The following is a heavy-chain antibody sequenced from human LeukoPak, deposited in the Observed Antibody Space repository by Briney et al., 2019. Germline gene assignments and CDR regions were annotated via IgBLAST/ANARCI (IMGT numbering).Heavy chain of an antibody. CDR1: GFIFADHA. J-gene: IGHJ4*02. Sequence: GGSLRLSCTTSGFIFADHALSWFRQAPGKGLEWVSFIRSKAFGGTTEDAASVKGRFTISRDDSKSIAHLQMNSLKTEDTAVYYCARAPLYSYGLIDYWGQGTLVTVSS. D-gene: IGHD5-18*01. CDR3: ARAPLYSYGLIDY. V-gene: IGHV3-49*03. CDR2: IRSKAFGGTT.